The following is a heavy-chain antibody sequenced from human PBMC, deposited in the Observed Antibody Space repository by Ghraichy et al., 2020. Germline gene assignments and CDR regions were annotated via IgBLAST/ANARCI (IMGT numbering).Heavy chain of an antibody. CDR1: GFTFSSYS. CDR3: ASELAYSSS. D-gene: IGHD6-6*01. CDR2: VSSESTTI. J-gene: IGHJ4*02. V-gene: IGHV3-48*01. Sequence: GESLRLSCAASGFTFSSYSMNWVRQAPGKGLEWVSYVSSESTTIYYADSVKGRFTISRDNAKNSLYLQMNSLRAEDTAVYYCASELAYSSSWGQGTLVTVSS.